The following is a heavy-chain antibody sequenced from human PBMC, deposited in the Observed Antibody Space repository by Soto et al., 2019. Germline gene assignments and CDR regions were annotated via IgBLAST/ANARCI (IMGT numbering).Heavy chain of an antibody. CDR1: EFTCSSSA. CDR3: AKDETTNYWGLKIHY. D-gene: IGHD7-27*01. V-gene: IGHV3-23*01. CDR2: ISGSGGTS. J-gene: IGHJ4*02. Sequence: EVQLLESGGGLVPPGGSLSLSCAASEFTCSSSAMSWVRQAPGKGLEWVSAISGSGGTSYYADSLKGRFTISRHNSKNTLYLQLNSLRAEDTARYYCAKDETTNYWGLKIHYSGQGTLVTVSS.